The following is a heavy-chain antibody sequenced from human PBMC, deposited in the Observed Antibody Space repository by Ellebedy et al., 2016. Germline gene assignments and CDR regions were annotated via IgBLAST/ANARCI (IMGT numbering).Heavy chain of an antibody. CDR1: GGSISSYY. Sequence: SETLSLXXTVSGGSISSYYWSWIRQPAGKGLEWIGRIYTSGSTNYNPSLKSRVTISVDTSKNQFSLKLSSVTAADTAVYYCARSHGVPFNSRNDYWGQGTLVTVSS. D-gene: IGHD6-13*01. J-gene: IGHJ4*02. V-gene: IGHV4-4*07. CDR3: ARSHGVPFNSRNDY. CDR2: IYTSGST.